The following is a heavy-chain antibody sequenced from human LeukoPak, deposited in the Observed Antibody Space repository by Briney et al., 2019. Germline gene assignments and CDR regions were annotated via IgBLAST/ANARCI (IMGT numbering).Heavy chain of an antibody. CDR1: GGSISSYY. Sequence: SETLSLTCTVSGGSISSYYWSWIRQPPGKGLEWIGYIYYSGSTNYNPSLKSRVTISVDTSKNQFSLKLRSVNAADTAVYYCARGGYYGSGNDFRFDPWGQGTLVTVSS. D-gene: IGHD3-10*01. CDR2: IYYSGST. J-gene: IGHJ5*02. CDR3: ARGGYYGSGNDFRFDP. V-gene: IGHV4-59*01.